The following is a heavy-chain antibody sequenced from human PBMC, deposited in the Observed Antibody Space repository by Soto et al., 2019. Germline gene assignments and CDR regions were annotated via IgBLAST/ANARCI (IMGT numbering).Heavy chain of an antibody. CDR2: IYFRGTT. V-gene: IGHV4-59*01. D-gene: IGHD3-22*01. CDR1: GGSISSYY. Sequence: SETLSLTCTVSGGSISSYYWSWIRQPPGKGLEWIGYIYFRGTTNYNPSLKSRVTMSADTSKNQFSLKLNSVTAADTAVYYCARMNYYDASGYPFDYWGQGMMVTVSS. CDR3: ARMNYYDASGYPFDY. J-gene: IGHJ4*02.